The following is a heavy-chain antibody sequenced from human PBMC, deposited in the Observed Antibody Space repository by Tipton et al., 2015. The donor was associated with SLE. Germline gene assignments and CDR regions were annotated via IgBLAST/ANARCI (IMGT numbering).Heavy chain of an antibody. CDR3: AREGRGQLVL. J-gene: IGHJ5*02. V-gene: IGHV4-61*02. CDR2: IYTSGST. Sequence: LRLSCTVSGGSISSGSYYWSWIRQPAGKGLEWIGRIYTSGSTNYNPSLKSRVTISVDTSKNQFSLKLSSVTAADTAVYYCAREGRGQLVLWGQGTLVTVSS. CDR1: GGSISSGSYY. D-gene: IGHD6-13*01.